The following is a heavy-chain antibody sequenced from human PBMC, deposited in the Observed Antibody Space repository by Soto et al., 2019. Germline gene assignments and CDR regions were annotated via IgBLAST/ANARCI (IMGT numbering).Heavy chain of an antibody. CDR2: ISPKSGSI. CDR3: VNVRDSKSLPSTDV. J-gene: IGHJ6*02. D-gene: IGHD3-22*01. CDR1: GYTFTRNG. V-gene: IGHV1-18*01. Sequence: QVHLVQSGAEVKKPGASVNVSCKTSGYTFTRNGISWVRQAPGQGLEWMGWISPKSGSIKYAQKFQGRVIMTTDTSARTAYPEPRSLRSHDTAVYYFVNVRDSKSLPSTDVWGPRTTVTVSS.